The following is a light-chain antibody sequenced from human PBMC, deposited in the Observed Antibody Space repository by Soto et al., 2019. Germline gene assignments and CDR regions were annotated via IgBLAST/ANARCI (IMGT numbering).Light chain of an antibody. J-gene: IGLJ1*01. Sequence: QSVLTQPPSASGSPGQSVAISCTGTSSDVGGYNYVSWYQQHPGKAPKLMIYEVNKRPSGVPDRFSGSKSGNTASLTVSGFQAEDEADYYCSSYAGSSNVFGTGTKVTVL. CDR3: SSYAGSSNV. CDR2: EVN. V-gene: IGLV2-8*01. CDR1: SSDVGGYNY.